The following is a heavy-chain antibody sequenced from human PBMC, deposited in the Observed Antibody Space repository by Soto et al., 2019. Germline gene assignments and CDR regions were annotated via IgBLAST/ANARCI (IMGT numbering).Heavy chain of an antibody. J-gene: IGHJ4*02. CDR2: MNPNTGNS. V-gene: IGHV1-8*01. D-gene: IGHD1-1*01. CDR1: GYTFTSYD. CDR3: ARRAETNGWNGFGADKYYFDF. Sequence: SSVKVSFKASGYTFTSYDIYWLRQATVQGLEWMGWMNPNTGNSGYAQKFQGRVTMTSDTSISTAHMELSSLRSEDTAVYYCARRAETNGWNGFGADKYYFDFWGQGTLVTVSS.